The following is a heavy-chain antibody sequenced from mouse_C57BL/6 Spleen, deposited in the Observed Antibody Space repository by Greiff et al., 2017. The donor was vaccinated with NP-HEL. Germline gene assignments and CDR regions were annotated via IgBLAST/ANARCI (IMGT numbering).Heavy chain of an antibody. CDR1: GYSITSGYY. CDR2: ISYDGSN. D-gene: IGHD3-1*01. CDR3: ARGAPFAY. V-gene: IGHV3-6*01. J-gene: IGHJ3*01. Sequence: ESGPGLVKPSQSLSLTCSVTGYSITSGYYWNWIRQFPGNKLEWMGYISYDGSNNYNPSLKNRISITRDTSKNQFFLKFNSVTTEDTATYYCARGAPFAYWGQGTLVTVSA.